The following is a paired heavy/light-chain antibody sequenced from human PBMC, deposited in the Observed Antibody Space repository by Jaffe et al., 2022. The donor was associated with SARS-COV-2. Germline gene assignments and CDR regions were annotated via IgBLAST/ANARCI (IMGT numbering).Heavy chain of an antibody. D-gene: IGHD5-18*01. CDR3: ARKFRDTATISSYWYFDL. CDR2: IYTSGST. CDR1: GDSISSGSYY. V-gene: IGHV4-61*02. Sequence: QVQLQESGPGLVKPSQTLSLTCTVSGDSISSGSYYWSWIRQPAGKGLEWIGRIYTSGSTTYNPSLKSRVTISLDTSKNQFSLKLSSVTAADTAVYYCARKFRDTATISSYWYFDLWGRGTLVTVSS. J-gene: IGHJ2*01.
Light chain of an antibody. CDR2: LGS. CDR3: MQALQAPRT. J-gene: IGKJ2*01. Sequence: DIVMTQSLLSLPVTPGEPASISCRSSQSLLHSSGYNCLDWYLQKPGQSPQLLIYLGSNRASGVPDRFSGSGSGTDFTLKISRVEAEDVGVYYCMQALQAPRTFGQGTKLEIK. V-gene: IGKV2-28*01. CDR1: QSLLHSSGYNC.